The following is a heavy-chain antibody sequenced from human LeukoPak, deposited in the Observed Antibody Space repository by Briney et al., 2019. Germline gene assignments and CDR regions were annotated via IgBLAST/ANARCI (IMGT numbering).Heavy chain of an antibody. V-gene: IGHV1-2*02. Sequence: ASVKVSCKASGYTFTGPYIRWMRQAPGQGLEWMGWINPNSGGTKYAQKFQGRVTVTRDTSTSTVYMELSGLRADDTAAYYCARVEYCTKGVCINFDLWGQGTLVTVSS. D-gene: IGHD2-8*01. CDR2: INPNSGGT. CDR1: GYTFTGPY. J-gene: IGHJ4*02. CDR3: ARVEYCTKGVCINFDL.